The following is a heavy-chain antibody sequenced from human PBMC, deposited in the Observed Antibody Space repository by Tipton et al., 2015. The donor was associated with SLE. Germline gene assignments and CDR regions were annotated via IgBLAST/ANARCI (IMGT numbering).Heavy chain of an antibody. CDR2: VYYSGST. CDR3: AGGFYYGSGTFSDFEY. D-gene: IGHD3-10*01. V-gene: IGHV4-31*03. Sequence: TLSLTCTVSSDSFNIIGYYWSWIRQHPGKGLEWIGHVYYSGSTYYNPSLGGRVTISRDTSKSQFSLELTSVTAADTAVYYCAGGFYYGSGTFSDFEYWGQGTLATVSS. J-gene: IGHJ4*02. CDR1: SDSFNIIGYY.